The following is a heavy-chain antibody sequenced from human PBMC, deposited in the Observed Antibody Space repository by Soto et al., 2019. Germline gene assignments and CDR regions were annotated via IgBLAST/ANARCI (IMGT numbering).Heavy chain of an antibody. CDR3: ARDGSNRVALAAAEYYYYYGMGV. D-gene: IGHD6-13*01. CDR2: IYTSGST. Sequence: ASETLSLTCTVSGGSISSYYWSWIRQPAGKGLEWIGRIYTSGSTNYNPSLKSRVTMSVDTSKNQFSLKLSSVTAADTAVYYCARDGSNRVALAAAEYYYYYGMGVWGQGTTVTVSS. CDR1: GGSISSYY. V-gene: IGHV4-4*07. J-gene: IGHJ6*02.